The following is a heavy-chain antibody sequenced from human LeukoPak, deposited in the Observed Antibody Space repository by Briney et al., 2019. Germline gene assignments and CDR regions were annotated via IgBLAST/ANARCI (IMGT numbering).Heavy chain of an antibody. Sequence: SETLSLTCTVSGGSISSSSYYWGWIRQPPGKGLEWIGSIYYSGSTYYNPSLKSRVTISVDTSKNQFSLKLSSVTAADTAVYYCASPGGVVSWELLPAYFDYWGQGTLVTVSS. J-gene: IGHJ4*02. V-gene: IGHV4-39*01. CDR1: GGSISSSSYY. D-gene: IGHD1-26*01. CDR2: IYYSGST. CDR3: ASPGGVVSWELLPAYFDY.